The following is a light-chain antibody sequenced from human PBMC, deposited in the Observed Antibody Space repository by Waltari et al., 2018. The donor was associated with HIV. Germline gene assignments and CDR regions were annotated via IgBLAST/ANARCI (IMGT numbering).Light chain of an antibody. CDR3: QQYYSTPLT. J-gene: IGKJ4*01. Sequence: DIVMTQSPDSLAVSLGERATINCTSSQRILYRSRNKNYLAWYQQKPGQPPKLLIYWASTRESGVPDRFSGSGSGTDFTLTISSLQAEDVAVYYCQQYYSTPLTFGGGTKVEIK. CDR2: WAS. CDR1: QRILYRSRNKNY. V-gene: IGKV4-1*01.